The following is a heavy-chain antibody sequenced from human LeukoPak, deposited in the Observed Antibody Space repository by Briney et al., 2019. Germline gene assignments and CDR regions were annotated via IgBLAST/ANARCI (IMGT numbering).Heavy chain of an antibody. D-gene: IGHD3-22*01. CDR2: ISGGGGST. J-gene: IGHJ3*02. CDR1: GFTFSSYV. Sequence: GGSLRLSCAASGFTFSSYVVSWVRQAPGKGLEWVSAISGGGGSTYYADSVKGRFTISRDNSKNTLYLQMNSLRAEDTAVYYCARAYDSSAGDAFDIWGQGTMVTVSS. V-gene: IGHV3-23*01. CDR3: ARAYDSSAGDAFDI.